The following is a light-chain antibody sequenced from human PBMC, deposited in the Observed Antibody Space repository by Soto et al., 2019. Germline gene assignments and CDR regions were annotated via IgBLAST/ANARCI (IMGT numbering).Light chain of an antibody. J-gene: IGKJ5*01. CDR2: AAS. CDR3: HQTYSTLSIT. CDR1: ESIARH. Sequence: DLQMPQSPSSLSASVGDRVTITCRASESIARHLNWYQQKPGKAPKLLIYAASSLQNGVPSRFRGGGSGTYFTLTINNLQPEDFAAYYCHQTYSTLSITFGQGTRLEIK. V-gene: IGKV1-39*01.